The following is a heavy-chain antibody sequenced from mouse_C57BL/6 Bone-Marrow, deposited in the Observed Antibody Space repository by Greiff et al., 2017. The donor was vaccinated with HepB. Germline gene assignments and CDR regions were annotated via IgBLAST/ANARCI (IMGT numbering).Heavy chain of an antibody. D-gene: IGHD1-1*01. V-gene: IGHV3-6*01. CDR1: GYSITSGYY. Sequence: ESGPGLVKPSQSLSLTCSVTGYSITSGYYWNWIRQFPGNKLEWMGYISYDGSNNYNPSLKNRISITRATSKNQFFLKLNSGTTEDTATYYCAITTVVATDYWGQGTSVTVSS. CDR3: AITTVVATDY. J-gene: IGHJ4*01. CDR2: ISYDGSN.